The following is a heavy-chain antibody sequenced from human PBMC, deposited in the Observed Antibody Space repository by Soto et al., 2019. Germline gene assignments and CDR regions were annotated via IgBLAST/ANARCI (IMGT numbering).Heavy chain of an antibody. J-gene: IGHJ6*02. CDR3: ARVSRRITIFSPDYYYGMDV. CDR2: ISYDGSNK. V-gene: IGHV3-30*03. CDR1: GFTFSSYG. D-gene: IGHD3-9*01. Sequence: QVQLVESGGGVVQPGRSLRLSCAASGFTFSSYGMHWVRQAPGKGLEWVAVISYDGSNKYYADSVKGRFTISRDNSKNTLYLQMNSLRAEDTAVYYCARVSRRITIFSPDYYYGMDVWGQGTTVTVSS.